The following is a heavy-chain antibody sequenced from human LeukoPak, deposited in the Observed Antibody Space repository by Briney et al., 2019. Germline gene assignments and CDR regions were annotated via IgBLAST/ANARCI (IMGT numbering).Heavy chain of an antibody. CDR1: GYTFTGYY. D-gene: IGHD3-10*01. J-gene: IGHJ6*02. V-gene: IGHV1-2*02. Sequence: ASVKVSCKASGYTFTGYYMHWVRQAPGQGLEWMGWINPNSDGTNYAQKFQGRVTMTRDTSISTAYMELSRLRSDDTAVYYCAREGGSYYYGMDVWGQGTTVTVSS. CDR3: AREGGSYYYGMDV. CDR2: INPNSDGT.